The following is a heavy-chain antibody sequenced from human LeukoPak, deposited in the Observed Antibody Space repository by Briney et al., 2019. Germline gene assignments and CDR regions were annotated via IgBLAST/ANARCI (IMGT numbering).Heavy chain of an antibody. CDR2: SYTTGST. Sequence: PSDTLSLTCTVSGGSFGSYYWSWIRQPAGKGLEWIGRSYTTGSTNYNPSLKSRVTMSLDTSKNQLSLSLSSVTAADTAVYYCARSGGSGFQLDSWGQGTLVTVSS. V-gene: IGHV4-4*07. CDR3: ARSGGSGFQLDS. J-gene: IGHJ4*02. CDR1: GGSFGSYY. D-gene: IGHD1-26*01.